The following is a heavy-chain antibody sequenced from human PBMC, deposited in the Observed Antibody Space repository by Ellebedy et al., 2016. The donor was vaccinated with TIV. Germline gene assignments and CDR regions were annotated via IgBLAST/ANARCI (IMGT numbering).Heavy chain of an antibody. D-gene: IGHD3-10*01. CDR2: ISGSGGMM. Sequence: GESLKISCVASGFIFSNYYMTWVRQAPGKGLEWLSYISGSGGMMDHADSVKGRFTLSRDNDKNSLYLQLSSLRAEDTAVYYCARRSRGPSYYFDYWGQGALVTVSS. CDR1: GFIFSNYY. J-gene: IGHJ4*02. V-gene: IGHV3-48*03. CDR3: ARRSRGPSYYFDY.